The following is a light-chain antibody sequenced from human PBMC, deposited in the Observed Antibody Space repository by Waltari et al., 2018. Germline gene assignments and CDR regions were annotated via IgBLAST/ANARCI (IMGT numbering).Light chain of an antibody. V-gene: IGLV1-44*01. Sequence: QSVLTQPPSASGTPGQRVTISCSGSYSNIGRNAVNWYQQLPETAPKLLIYTDNQRPSVVPDRFSGSKSGTSASLAISGLQSEDEADYHCATWDDSLNAWVFGGGTKVTVL. CDR1: YSNIGRNA. J-gene: IGLJ3*02. CDR2: TDN. CDR3: ATWDDSLNAWV.